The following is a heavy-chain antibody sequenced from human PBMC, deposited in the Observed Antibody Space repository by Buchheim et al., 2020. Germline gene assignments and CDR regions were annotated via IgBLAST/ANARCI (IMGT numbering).Heavy chain of an antibody. J-gene: IGHJ6*02. Sequence: QVQLVESGGGVVQPGRSLRLSCAASGFTFSSYAMHWVRQAPGKGLEWVAVISYDGSNKYYADSVKGRFTISRDNSKNTLYLQMNSLRAEDTAVYYCARGGWEYSSSWPSYYYGMDVWGQGTT. CDR2: ISYDGSNK. D-gene: IGHD6-13*01. V-gene: IGHV3-30-3*01. CDR3: ARGGWEYSSSWPSYYYGMDV. CDR1: GFTFSSYA.